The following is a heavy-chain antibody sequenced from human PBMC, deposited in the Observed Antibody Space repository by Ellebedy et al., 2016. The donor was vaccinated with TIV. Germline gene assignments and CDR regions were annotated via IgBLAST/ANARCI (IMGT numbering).Heavy chain of an antibody. CDR2: IWYDGSNK. CDR3: ARERFLEWLPGGDYYGMDV. V-gene: IGHV3-33*08. D-gene: IGHD3-3*01. J-gene: IGHJ6*02. Sequence: GESLKISXAASGFTFSSYGMHWVRQAPGKGLEWVAVIWYDGSNKYYADSVKGRFTISRDNSKNTLYLQMNSLRAEDTAVYYCARERFLEWLPGGDYYGMDVWGQGTTVTVSS. CDR1: GFTFSSYG.